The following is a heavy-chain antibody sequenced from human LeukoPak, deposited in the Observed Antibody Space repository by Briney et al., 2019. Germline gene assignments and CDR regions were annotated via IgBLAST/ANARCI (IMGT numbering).Heavy chain of an antibody. Sequence: ASVKVSCKASGYTFTSYGISWVRQAPGQGLEWVGWISAYNGNTNYAQKLQGRVTMTTDTSTSTAYMELRSLRSDDTAVYYCARNGKRGYSYGYVDYWGQGTLVTVSS. V-gene: IGHV1-18*01. D-gene: IGHD5-18*01. CDR2: ISAYNGNT. CDR1: GYTFTSYG. J-gene: IGHJ4*02. CDR3: ARNGKRGYSYGYVDY.